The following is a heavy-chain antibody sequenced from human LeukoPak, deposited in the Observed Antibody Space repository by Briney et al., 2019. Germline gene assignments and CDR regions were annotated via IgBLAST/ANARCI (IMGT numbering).Heavy chain of an antibody. Sequence: GASVKVSCKASGYTFTSYGISWVRQAPGQGLEWMGWISAYNGNKNYAQKLQGRVTMTTDTSTSTAYMELRSLRSDDTAVYYCARVSYYDYVWGSYPYGMDVWGKGTTVTVSS. CDR1: GYTFTSYG. CDR2: ISAYNGNK. D-gene: IGHD3-16*02. CDR3: ARVSYYDYVWGSYPYGMDV. V-gene: IGHV1-18*04. J-gene: IGHJ6*04.